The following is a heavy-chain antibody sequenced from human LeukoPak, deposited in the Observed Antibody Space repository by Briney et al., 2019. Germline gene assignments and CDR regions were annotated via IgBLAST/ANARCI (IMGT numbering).Heavy chain of an antibody. D-gene: IGHD4-23*01. CDR3: AKDGGPTHTDAGFY. J-gene: IGHJ4*02. CDR1: GFTFSSYS. V-gene: IGHV3-21*04. CDR2: ISSSSSYI. Sequence: GGSLRLSCAASGFTFSSYSMNWVRQAPGKGLEWVSTISSSSSYIYYADSVKGRFTISRDNSKNTLYLQMNSLRAEDTAVYYCAKDGGPTHTDAGFYWGQGTLVTVSS.